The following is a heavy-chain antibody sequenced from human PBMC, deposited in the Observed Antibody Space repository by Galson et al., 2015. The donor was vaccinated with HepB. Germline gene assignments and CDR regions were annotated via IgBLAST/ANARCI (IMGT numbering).Heavy chain of an antibody. CDR2: ISGSGDRT. V-gene: IGHV3-23*01. J-gene: IGHJ3*02. CDR1: GFTFRKNA. Sequence: SLRLSCAASGFTFRKNAMSWVRQAPGKGLEWVSAISGSGDRTDYADSVRGRFTISRDNFKNTLYLQMNSLRVGDTAVYFCARSEVISYAFDMWGQGTVVTVSA. D-gene: IGHD2/OR15-2a*01. CDR3: ARSEVISYAFDM.